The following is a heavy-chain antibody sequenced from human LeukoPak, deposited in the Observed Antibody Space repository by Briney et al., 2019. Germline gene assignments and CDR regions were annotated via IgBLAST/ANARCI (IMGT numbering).Heavy chain of an antibody. CDR2: ISSSSSYK. J-gene: IGHJ5*02. CDR3: ARGLEQWLFSFFDP. V-gene: IGHV3-21*01. Sequence: GGSLRLSCAASGFTFSSYFMSWFRQAPGKGLEWVSSISSSSSYKYYADSVKGRFTISRDNAKNSLYLQMHSLRAEATAVYYCARGLEQWLFSFFDPGGEGPLVTVSS. CDR1: GFTFSSYF. D-gene: IGHD6-19*01.